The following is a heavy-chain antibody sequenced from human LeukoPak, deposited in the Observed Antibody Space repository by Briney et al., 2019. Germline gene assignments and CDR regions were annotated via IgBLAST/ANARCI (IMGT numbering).Heavy chain of an antibody. CDR2: ISAYNGNT. J-gene: IGHJ3*02. V-gene: IGHV1-18*01. Sequence: ASVKVSCKASGYTFTSYGISWVRQAPGQGLEWMGWISAYNGNTNYAQKLQGRVTMTTDTSTSTAYMELRSLRSDDTAVYYCARVHKYYYDSSGYPGAFDIWGQGTMVTVSS. CDR3: ARVHKYYYDSSGYPGAFDI. D-gene: IGHD3-22*01. CDR1: GYTFTSYG.